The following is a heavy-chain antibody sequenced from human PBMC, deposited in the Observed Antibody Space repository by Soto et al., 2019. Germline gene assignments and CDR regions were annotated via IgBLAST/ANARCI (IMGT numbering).Heavy chain of an antibody. CDR1: GYSFTSYF. J-gene: IGHJ6*02. CDR2: IYPGDSDT. CDR3: ARTSAAGKYYYGMDV. Sequence: GESLXISCKGSGYSFTSYFIGWVRQMPGKGLEWMGIIYPGDSDTRYSPSFQGQVTISADKSISTAYLQWSSLKASDTAMYYCARTSAAGKYYYGMDVWGQGTTVTVSS. D-gene: IGHD6-13*01. V-gene: IGHV5-51*01.